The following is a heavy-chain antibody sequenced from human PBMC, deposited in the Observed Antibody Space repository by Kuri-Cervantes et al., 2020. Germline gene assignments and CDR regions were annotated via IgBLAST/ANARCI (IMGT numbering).Heavy chain of an antibody. CDR2: ISGSGGST. CDR1: GFTFSSYA. J-gene: IGHJ6*02. D-gene: IGHD6-13*01. Sequence: GGSLRLSCAASGFTFSSYAMSWVRQAPGKGLEWVSAISGSGGSTYYADSVKGRFTISRDNSKNTLYLQMNSLRAEDTAVYYCARSVRYSSSWLYYYYYGMDVWGQGTTVTVSS. CDR3: ARSVRYSSSWLYYYYYGMDV. V-gene: IGHV3-23*01.